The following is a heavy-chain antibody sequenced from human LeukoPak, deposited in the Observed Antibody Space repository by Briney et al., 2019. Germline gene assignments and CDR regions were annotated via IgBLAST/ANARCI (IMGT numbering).Heavy chain of an antibody. CDR3: AKETCSSTSCYAYYFDY. CDR1: GFTFSSYA. D-gene: IGHD2-2*01. J-gene: IGHJ4*02. V-gene: IGHV3-23*01. Sequence: GGSLRLSCAASGFTFSSYAMSWVRQAPGKGLEWVSAISGSGGSTYYADSVKGRFTISRDNSKNTLYLQMNSLRAEDTAVYYCAKETCSSTSCYAYYFDYCGQGTLVTVSS. CDR2: ISGSGGST.